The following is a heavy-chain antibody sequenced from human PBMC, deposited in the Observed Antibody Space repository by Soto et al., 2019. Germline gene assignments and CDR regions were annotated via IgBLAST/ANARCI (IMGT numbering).Heavy chain of an antibody. CDR3: ARGPGYGTPPGFASVYYYYMDV. D-gene: IGHD6-13*01. CDR2: IYYSGST. J-gene: IGHJ6*03. V-gene: IGHV4-59*08. Sequence: SETLSLTCTVSGGSISSYYWSWIRQPPGKGLEWIGYIYYSGSTNYNPSLKSRVTISVDTSKNQFSLKLSSVTAADTAVYYCARGPGYGTPPGFASVYYYYMDVWGKGTTVTVSS. CDR1: GGSISSYY.